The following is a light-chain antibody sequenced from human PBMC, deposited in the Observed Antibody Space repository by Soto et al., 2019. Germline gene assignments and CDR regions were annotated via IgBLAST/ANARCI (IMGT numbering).Light chain of an antibody. V-gene: IGLV2-14*01. Sequence: QSALTQPASVSGSPGQAITISCTGTSSDIGGYNHVSWYQQHPGKAPKLIISAVSNRPSGVSNRFSGSKSGNTASLTISGLHAEDEADYYCSSFTSTSTYVEFGRGTKLTVL. CDR2: AVS. CDR3: SSFTSTSTYVE. CDR1: SSDIGGYNH. J-gene: IGLJ3*02.